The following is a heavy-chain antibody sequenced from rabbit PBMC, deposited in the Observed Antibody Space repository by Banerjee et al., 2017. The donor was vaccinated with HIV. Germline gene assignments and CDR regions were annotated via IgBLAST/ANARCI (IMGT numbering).Heavy chain of an antibody. D-gene: IGHD2-1*01. CDR1: GFSFSSYYY. CDR3: ARDLYDDYGDWSL. V-gene: IGHV1S43*01. Sequence: QEQLEESGGGLVKPEGSLTLTCTASGFSFSSYYYMCWVRQAPGKGLELIACIVTNSGSTWYASWVNGRFTISRSTSLNTVDLKMTSLTAADTATYFCARDLYDDYGDWSLWGQGTLVTVS. J-gene: IGHJ4*01. CDR2: IVTNSGST.